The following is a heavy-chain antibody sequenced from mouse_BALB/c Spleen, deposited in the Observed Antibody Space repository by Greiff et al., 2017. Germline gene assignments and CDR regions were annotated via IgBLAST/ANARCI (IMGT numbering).Heavy chain of an antibody. V-gene: IGHV5-17*02. D-gene: IGHD1-1*01. CDR1: GYTFSSFG. CDR2: ISSCSSTI. J-gene: IGHJ4*01. Sequence: EVKLMESGAGLVQPGASRKLSCAASGYTFSSFGMHWVRQAPEKGLEWVAYISSCSSTIYYADTVKGRFTISRDNPKNTLFLQLTSLRSEDTAMYYCARRIRTGEAKYAMDYWGQGTSVTVSS. CDR3: ARRIRTGEAKYAMDY.